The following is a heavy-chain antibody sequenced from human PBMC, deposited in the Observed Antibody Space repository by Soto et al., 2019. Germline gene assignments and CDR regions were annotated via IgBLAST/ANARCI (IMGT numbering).Heavy chain of an antibody. CDR1: GFTFSSYG. CDR2: TWYDGSNK. Sequence: SGGSLRLSCAASGFTFSSYGMHWVRQAPGKGLEWVAVTWYDGSNKYYADSVKGRFTISRDNSKNTLYLQMNSLRAEDTAVYYCARDPPMVAAPFDYWGQGTLVTVSS. J-gene: IGHJ4*02. CDR3: ARDPPMVAAPFDY. V-gene: IGHV3-33*01. D-gene: IGHD2-15*01.